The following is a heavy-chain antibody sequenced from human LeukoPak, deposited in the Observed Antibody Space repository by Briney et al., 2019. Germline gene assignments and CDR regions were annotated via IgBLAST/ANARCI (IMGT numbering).Heavy chain of an antibody. V-gene: IGHV3-23*01. CDR3: AKRPYPKGHHSNYHYYFDY. Sequence: GGSLRLSCAASGFTFSSYAMSWVRQAPGKGLEWVSAISGSGGSTYYADSVKGRFTISRDNSKNTLYLQMNSLRAEDTAVYYCAKRPYPKGHHSNYHYYFDYWGQGTLVTVSS. J-gene: IGHJ4*02. D-gene: IGHD4-11*01. CDR2: ISGSGGST. CDR1: GFTFSSYA.